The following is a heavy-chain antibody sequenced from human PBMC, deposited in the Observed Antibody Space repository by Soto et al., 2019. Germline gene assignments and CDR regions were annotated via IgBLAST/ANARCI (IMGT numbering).Heavy chain of an antibody. CDR1: GDSVNGDY. D-gene: IGHD2-2*02. CDR2: INNTGGT. J-gene: IGHJ5*02. V-gene: IGHV4-34*01. CDR3: STRIPVFVLLIPPFDP. Sequence: PSETLSLTCAVYGDSVNGDYWNWSRQPPGKGLELIGEINNTGGTTYNPSLNSRVTMSVYTSKHQYSLRLSSVTAADTAIYYCSTRIPVFVLLIPPFDPWGQGTQVTVSS.